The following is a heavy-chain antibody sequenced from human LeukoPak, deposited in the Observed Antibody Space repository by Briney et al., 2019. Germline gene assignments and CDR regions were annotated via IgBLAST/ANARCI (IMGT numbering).Heavy chain of an antibody. CDR1: GYTLTELS. D-gene: IGHD3-9*01. CDR2: FDPEDGET. Sequence: ASVKVSCKVSGYTLTELSMHWVRQAPGKGLEWMGGFDPEDGETIYAQKFQGRVTMTEDTSTDTAYMELSSLRSEDTAVYYCARGYHYDILTAPKNPYYYYMDVWGKGTTVTVSS. V-gene: IGHV1-24*01. CDR3: ARGYHYDILTAPKNPYYYYMDV. J-gene: IGHJ6*03.